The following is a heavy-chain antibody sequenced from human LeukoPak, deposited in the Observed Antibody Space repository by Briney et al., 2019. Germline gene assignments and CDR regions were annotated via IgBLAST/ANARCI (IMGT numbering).Heavy chain of an antibody. Sequence: GGSLRLSCAASGFTFSSYWMHWVRQAPGKGLVWVSRINSDGSSTSYADSVKGRFTISRDNAKNTLYLQMNSLRAEDTAVYYCARVSSGYYYRWYFDLWGRGTLVTVSS. CDR3: ARVSSGYYYRWYFDL. V-gene: IGHV3-74*01. J-gene: IGHJ2*01. D-gene: IGHD3-22*01. CDR1: GFTFSSYW. CDR2: INSDGSST.